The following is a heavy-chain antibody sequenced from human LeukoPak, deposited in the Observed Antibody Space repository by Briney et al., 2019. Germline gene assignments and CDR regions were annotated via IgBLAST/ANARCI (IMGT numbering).Heavy chain of an antibody. CDR2: IYSGGST. D-gene: IGHD3-16*01. V-gene: IGHV3-66*01. CDR1: EFSVGSNY. J-gene: IGHJ4*02. CDR3: ATQGGVRY. Sequence: GGSLRLSCAASEFSVGSNYMTWVRQAPGKGLEWVSLIYSGGSTYYADSVKGRFTIPRDNSKNTLYLQMNSLRAEDTAVYYCATQGGVRYWGQGTLVTVSS.